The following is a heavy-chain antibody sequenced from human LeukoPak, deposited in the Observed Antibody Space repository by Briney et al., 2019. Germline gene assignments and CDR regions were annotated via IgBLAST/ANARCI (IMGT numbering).Heavy chain of an antibody. V-gene: IGHV4-59*04. J-gene: IGHJ4*02. CDR3: VKSGGYGLIDY. CDR2: IYYTGST. D-gene: IGHD6-19*01. CDR1: GGSISSYY. Sequence: SETLSLTCTVSGGSISSYYLGWIRQPPGKGLEWIGNIYYTGSTYYNASLQSRVTISIDMSKNQFSLRLSSVTAADTAMYYCVKSGGYGLIDYWGQGTLVTVSS.